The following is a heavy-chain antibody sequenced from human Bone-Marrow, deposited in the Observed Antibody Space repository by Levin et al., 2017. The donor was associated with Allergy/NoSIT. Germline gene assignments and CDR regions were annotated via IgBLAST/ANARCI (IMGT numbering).Heavy chain of an antibody. CDR1: GDSVSSNGVA. V-gene: IGHV6-1*01. CDR2: TYYESKWYH. Sequence: SQTLSLTCVISGDSVSSNGVAWNWIRQSPSRGLEWLGRTYYESKWYHDYAASVKSRLTVDPDTAQNPFSLRLNSVTPEDTAVYCCARGRASAFDIWGQGTVVTVSS. D-gene: IGHD3-10*01. CDR3: ARGRASAFDI. J-gene: IGHJ3*02.